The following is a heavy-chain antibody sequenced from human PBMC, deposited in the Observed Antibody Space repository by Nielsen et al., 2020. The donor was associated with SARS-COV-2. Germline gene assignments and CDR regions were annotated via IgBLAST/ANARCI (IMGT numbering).Heavy chain of an antibody. D-gene: IGHD3-22*01. CDR2: INWSGEGI. Sequence: GESLKISCAASGFAFDDYGMNWVRQTPGQGLEWVAGINWSGEGIGYADSVKGRFTISRDNVKNSLYLQMSSLRTEDTAVYYCARGDSNGYPDYWGQGTLVTVSS. V-gene: IGHV3-20*04. CDR3: ARGDSNGYPDY. CDR1: GFAFDDYG. J-gene: IGHJ4*02.